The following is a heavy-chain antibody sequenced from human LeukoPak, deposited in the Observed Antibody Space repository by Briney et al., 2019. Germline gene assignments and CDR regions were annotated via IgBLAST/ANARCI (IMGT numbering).Heavy chain of an antibody. CDR3: ARFSGSSSWYYFDY. D-gene: IGHD6-13*01. Sequence: ASVKVSCKASGYTFTSYGISWVRQAPGQGLEWMGGIIPIFGTANYAQKFQGRVTITTDESTSTAYMELSSLRSEDTAVYYCARFSGSSSWYYFDYWGQGTLVTVSS. V-gene: IGHV1-69*05. J-gene: IGHJ4*02. CDR1: GYTFTSYG. CDR2: IIPIFGTA.